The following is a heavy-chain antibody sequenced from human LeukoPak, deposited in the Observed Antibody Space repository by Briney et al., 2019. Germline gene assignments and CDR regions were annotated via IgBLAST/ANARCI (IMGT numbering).Heavy chain of an antibody. Sequence: PSGSLSLTCGVSGGSVTSTNWWTWVRQPPGKGLEWIGEVHLDGRTNYNPSLKSRLTMSVDLSENHISLKLTSVTAADTAVYYCAREGGFYRPLDYSGQGTLVTVSS. CDR1: GGSVTSTNW. CDR3: AREGGFYRPLDY. J-gene: IGHJ4*02. CDR2: VHLDGRT. V-gene: IGHV4-4*02. D-gene: IGHD3-3*01.